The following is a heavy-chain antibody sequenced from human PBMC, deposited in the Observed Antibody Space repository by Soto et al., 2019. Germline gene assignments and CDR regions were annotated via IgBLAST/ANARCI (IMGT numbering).Heavy chain of an antibody. CDR1: GGTFSSYT. J-gene: IGHJ3*02. D-gene: IGHD4-17*01. V-gene: IGHV1-69*02. CDR2: IIPILGIA. Sequence: ASVKVSCKASGGTFSSYTISWVRQAPGQGLEWMGRIIPILGIANYAQKFQGRVTITADKSTSTAYMELSSLRSEDTAVYYCASHYGDYVSDAFDIWGQGTMVTVSS. CDR3: ASHYGDYVSDAFDI.